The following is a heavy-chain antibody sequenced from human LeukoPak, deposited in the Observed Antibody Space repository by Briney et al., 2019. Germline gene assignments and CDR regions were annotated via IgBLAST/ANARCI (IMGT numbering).Heavy chain of an antibody. J-gene: IGHJ5*02. CDR3: ARDSRIPSSDWVYNWFDP. V-gene: IGHV4-61*05. CDR1: GGSISSSSYY. CDR2: ISYSGNT. Sequence: SETLSLTCTVSGGSISSSSYYWGWIRQPPGKGLEWVGYISYSGNTNYNPSLKNRVTISVDTSKNQFSLNLNSVTAADTAVYYCARDSRIPSSDWVYNWFDPWGQGTLVTVSS. D-gene: IGHD6-19*01.